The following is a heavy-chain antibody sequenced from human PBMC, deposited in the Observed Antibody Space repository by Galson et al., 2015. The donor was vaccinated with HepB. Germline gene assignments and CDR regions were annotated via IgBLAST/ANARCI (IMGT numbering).Heavy chain of an antibody. Sequence: SVKVSCKASGGTFSSYAISWVRQAPGQGLEWMGGIIPIFGTANYAQKFQGRVTITADESTSTAYMELSSLRSEDTAVYYCARDRAYYDFWSGYYPYYYYMDVWGKGTTVTVSS. CDR2: IIPIFGTA. V-gene: IGHV1-69*13. CDR1: GGTFSSYA. D-gene: IGHD3-3*01. J-gene: IGHJ6*03. CDR3: ARDRAYYDFWSGYYPYYYYMDV.